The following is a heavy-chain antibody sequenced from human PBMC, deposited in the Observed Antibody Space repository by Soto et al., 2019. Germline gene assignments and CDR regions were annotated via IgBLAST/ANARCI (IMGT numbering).Heavy chain of an antibody. CDR1: GFSFTGYY. CDR3: AKDLTRQLAYWLDP. D-gene: IGHD6-6*01. J-gene: IGHJ5*02. CDR2: INAHSGGT. Sequence: AAVKVSCKASGFSFTGYYIHWLRQAPGQGLEWMGWINAHSGGTEYAQKFQGRVTLTRDTSIATAYLTLTSLTSDDTALYYCAKDLTRQLAYWLDPWGQGTQVTSPQ. V-gene: IGHV1-2*02.